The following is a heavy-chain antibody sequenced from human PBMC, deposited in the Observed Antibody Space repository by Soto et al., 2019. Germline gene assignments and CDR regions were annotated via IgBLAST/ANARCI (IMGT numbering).Heavy chain of an antibody. CDR3: ARDVAGYLEGLDV. CDR2: VSSSGNAI. D-gene: IGHD1-20*01. Sequence: LRLSCAASGFTFRNYYMSWIRQAPGKGLEWVSYVSSSGNAIYYADSAKGRFTISRDNAKNSLFLQMNSLRDEDTAVYYCARDVAGYLEGLDVWGQGTTVTVSS. CDR1: GFTFRNYY. J-gene: IGHJ6*02. V-gene: IGHV3-11*01.